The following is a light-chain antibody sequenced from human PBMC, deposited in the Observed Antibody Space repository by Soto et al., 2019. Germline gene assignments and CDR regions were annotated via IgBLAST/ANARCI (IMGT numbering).Light chain of an antibody. J-gene: IGKJ1*01. CDR1: QGIRKD. CDR2: AAS. V-gene: IGKV1-17*01. CDR3: LQHSTYPLT. Sequence: DIQVNPFPSSLSASVGDRVTIPFRARQGIRKDLAWYQQKPGKAPKRLIYAASSLQSGVPSRFSGSGSGTEFTLAISSLQPEDFATFYCLQHSTYPLTFGQGTKVEIK.